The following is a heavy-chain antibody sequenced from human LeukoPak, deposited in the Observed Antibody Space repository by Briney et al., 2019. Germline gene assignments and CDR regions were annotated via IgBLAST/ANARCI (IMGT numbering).Heavy chain of an antibody. D-gene: IGHD3-10*01. CDR1: GFTFSSHA. CDR2: ISGSGGTT. Sequence: GGSLRLSCAASGFTFSSHAMSWVRQAPGKGPEWVSGISGSGGTTYYADSVKGRFTISRDNSKNTLYLQMNSLRAEDTAIYYCAKDRIGSGSYYYIDYWGQGTLVTVSS. V-gene: IGHV3-23*01. J-gene: IGHJ4*02. CDR3: AKDRIGSGSYYYIDY.